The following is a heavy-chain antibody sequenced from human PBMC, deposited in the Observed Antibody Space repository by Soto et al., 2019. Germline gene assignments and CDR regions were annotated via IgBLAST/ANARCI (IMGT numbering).Heavy chain of an antibody. V-gene: IGHV3-30-3*01. CDR3: ARGRYYDFWSGYFRRANYVMDV. CDR1: GFTFSSYA. CDR2: ISYDGSNK. Sequence: QVQLVESGGGVVQPGRSLRLSCAASGFTFSSYAMHWVRQAPGKGLEWVAVISYDGSNKYYADSVKGRFTISRDNSKNTLYLQMNSLRAEDTAVYYCARGRYYDFWSGYFRRANYVMDVWGQGTTVTVSS. D-gene: IGHD3-3*01. J-gene: IGHJ6*02.